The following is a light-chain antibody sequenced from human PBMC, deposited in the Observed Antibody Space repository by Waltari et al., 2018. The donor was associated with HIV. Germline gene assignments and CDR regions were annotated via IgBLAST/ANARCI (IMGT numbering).Light chain of an antibody. V-gene: IGKV3D-15*01. CDR2: GAS. CDR3: QQYLDWPPWT. J-gene: IGKJ1*01. CDR1: PNIGDR. Sequence: EILMTQSPATLSVSPGERATLSCRAGPNIGDRLAWYQQKPGQAPRLLSYGASSRNPGIPARFIGRGSGTEFTLIISRLQSEDVAVYYCQQYLDWPPWTFGQGTKVEI.